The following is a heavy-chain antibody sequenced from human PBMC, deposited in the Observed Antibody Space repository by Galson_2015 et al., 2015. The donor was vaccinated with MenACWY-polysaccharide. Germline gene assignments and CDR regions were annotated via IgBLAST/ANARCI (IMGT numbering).Heavy chain of an antibody. CDR1: GFTFSSYR. Sequence: SLRLSCAASGFTFSSYRMNWVRQAPGKGLEWVSSISSSSSYIYYADSVKGRFTISRDNAKNSLYLQMNSLRAEDTAVYYCARVEGWGYCGGDCYGLVWGQGTLVTVSS. CDR3: ARVEGWGYCGGDCYGLV. CDR2: ISSSSSYI. J-gene: IGHJ4*02. V-gene: IGHV3-21*01. D-gene: IGHD2-21*01.